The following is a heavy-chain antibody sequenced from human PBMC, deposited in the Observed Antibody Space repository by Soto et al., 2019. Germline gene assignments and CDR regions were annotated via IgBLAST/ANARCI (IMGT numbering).Heavy chain of an antibody. J-gene: IGHJ5*02. V-gene: IGHV1-24*01. CDR2: FDPEDGET. CDR3: ATVRHYDFWGGYYLKSWFDP. Sequence: QVQLVQSGAEVKKPGASVKVSCKVSGYTLTELSMHWVRQAPGKGLEWMGGFDPEDGETIYAQKFQGRVTMTEDTSTDTACMELSSLRSADTAVYYCATVRHYDFWGGYYLKSWFDPWGQGTLVTVSS. CDR1: GYTLTELS. D-gene: IGHD3-3*01.